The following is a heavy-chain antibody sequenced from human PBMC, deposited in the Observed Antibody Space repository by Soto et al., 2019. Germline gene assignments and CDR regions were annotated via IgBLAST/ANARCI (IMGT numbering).Heavy chain of an antibody. CDR3: AKGKLFVGPTIFRMDV. CDR2: ISGSGGST. Sequence: VGSLRLSCAASGFTFSSYAMSWFREAPVNGLEWVSFISGSGGSTNYADSVKGRFTISRDNYKNTLYLQMNSLRAEDTAVYYCAKGKLFVGPTIFRMDVWGQATTVTVSS. D-gene: IGHD1-26*01. J-gene: IGHJ6*02. V-gene: IGHV3-23*01. CDR1: GFTFSSYA.